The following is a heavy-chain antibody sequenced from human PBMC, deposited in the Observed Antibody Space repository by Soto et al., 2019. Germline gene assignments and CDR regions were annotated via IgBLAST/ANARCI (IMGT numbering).Heavy chain of an antibody. CDR1: GFSLSTSGVG. CDR3: AHTRRRVVATEDWFVP. V-gene: IGHV2-5*02. D-gene: IGHD1-26*01. J-gene: IGHJ5*02. Sequence: QITLKESGPTLVKPTQTLTLTCTFSGFSLSTSGVGVGWIRQPPGKALEWLALIYWDDDKRYSPSLKSRLTITXXPXKXPVVLTRNILDPMDTPTYYWAHTRRRVVATEDWFVPWRQCTLVTVSS. CDR2: IYWDDDK.